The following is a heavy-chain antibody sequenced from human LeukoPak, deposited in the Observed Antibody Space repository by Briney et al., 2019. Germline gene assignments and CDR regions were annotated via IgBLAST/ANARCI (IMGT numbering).Heavy chain of an antibody. CDR1: GFTLSTYA. J-gene: IGHJ6*03. Sequence: LGGSLRLSCAASGFTLSTYAMSWVRQTPGKGLEWVAATSSSDAGTYHADSVRGRFTISRDNSKNTLYLQMNSLRAEDTAVYYCARDRVRGNTGYYYYYMDVWGKGTTVTVSS. D-gene: IGHD3-10*01. CDR2: TSSSDAGT. CDR3: ARDRVRGNTGYYYYYMDV. V-gene: IGHV3-23*01.